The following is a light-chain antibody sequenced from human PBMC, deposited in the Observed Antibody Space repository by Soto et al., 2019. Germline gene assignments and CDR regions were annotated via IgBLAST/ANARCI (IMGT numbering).Light chain of an antibody. V-gene: IGKV3-15*01. CDR2: GAS. CDR3: QQYGNSPIT. J-gene: IGKJ5*01. CDR1: QSVGSN. Sequence: EIVMTQSPATLSVSPGERATLSCRASQSVGSNLAWYQQKAGQAPRLLIYGASTRATGIPDRFSGSGSGTDFTLTISRLEPEDFAVYYCQQYGNSPITFGQGTRLEIK.